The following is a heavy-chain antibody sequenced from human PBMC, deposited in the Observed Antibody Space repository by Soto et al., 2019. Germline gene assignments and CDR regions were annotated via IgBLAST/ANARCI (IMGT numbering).Heavy chain of an antibody. CDR3: AGGYSYPYYYYYGMDV. CDR2: INHSGST. J-gene: IGHJ6*02. D-gene: IGHD5-18*01. V-gene: IGHV4-34*01. Sequence: SETLSLTCAVYGGSFSGYYWSWIRQPPGKGLEWIGEINHSGSTNYNPSLKSRVTISVDTSKNQFSLKLSSVTAADTAVYYCAGGYSYPYYYYYGMDVWRQGTTVTVSS. CDR1: GGSFSGYY.